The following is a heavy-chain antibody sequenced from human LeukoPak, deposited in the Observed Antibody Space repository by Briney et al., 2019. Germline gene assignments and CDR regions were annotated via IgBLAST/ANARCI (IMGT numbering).Heavy chain of an antibody. CDR1: GYTFTGYY. CDR3: ARTYYGGNSFFDY. CDR2: INPNSGGT. V-gene: IGHV1-2*02. D-gene: IGHD4-23*01. Sequence: ASVKVSCKASGYTFTGYYMHWVRQAPGQGLEWMGWINPNSGGTNYAQKFRGRVTMTRDTSISTAYMELSRLRSDDTAVYYCARTYYGGNSFFDYWGQGTLVTVSS. J-gene: IGHJ4*02.